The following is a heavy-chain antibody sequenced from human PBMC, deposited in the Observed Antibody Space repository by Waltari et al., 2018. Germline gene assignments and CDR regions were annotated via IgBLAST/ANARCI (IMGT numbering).Heavy chain of an antibody. CDR3: ARHLAGPSLFDY. V-gene: IGHV4-39*01. Sequence: QLQLQESGPGLVKPSETLSLTCTVSGGSISSSSYYWGWIRQPPGKGLEWIGSIYYSGSTYYNPSLKSRVTISVDTSKNQFSLKLSSVTAADTAVYYCARHLAGPSLFDYWGQGTLVTVSS. CDR1: GGSISSSSYY. J-gene: IGHJ4*02. D-gene: IGHD6-19*01. CDR2: IYYSGST.